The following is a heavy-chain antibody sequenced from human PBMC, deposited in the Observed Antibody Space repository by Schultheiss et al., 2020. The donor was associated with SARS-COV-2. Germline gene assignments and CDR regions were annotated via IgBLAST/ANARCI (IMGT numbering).Heavy chain of an antibody. Sequence: SETLSLTCTVSGGSISSGGYYWSWIRQHPGKGLEWIGYIYHSGSTYYNPSLKSRVTISVDTSKNQFSLKLSSVTAADTAVYYCARDRYYGSGSYYYYYGMDVWGQGTTVTVSS. J-gene: IGHJ6*02. CDR1: GGSISSGGYY. CDR3: ARDRYYGSGSYYYYYGMDV. V-gene: IGHV4-31*03. D-gene: IGHD3-10*01. CDR2: IYHSGST.